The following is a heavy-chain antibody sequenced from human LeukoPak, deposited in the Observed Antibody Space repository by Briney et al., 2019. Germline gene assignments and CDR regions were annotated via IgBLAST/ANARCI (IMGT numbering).Heavy chain of an antibody. CDR2: IYSGGST. D-gene: IGHD2-15*01. Sequence: GGSLGLSCAASGFTVRSNYMSWVRQAPGKGLEWVSVIYSGGSTYYADSVKGRFTISRDNSRNTLYLQMNSLRAEDTAVYYYATSIRYCSGGTCIDYWGQGTLVTVSS. CDR1: GFTVRSNY. V-gene: IGHV3-53*01. J-gene: IGHJ4*02. CDR3: ATSIRYCSGGTCIDY.